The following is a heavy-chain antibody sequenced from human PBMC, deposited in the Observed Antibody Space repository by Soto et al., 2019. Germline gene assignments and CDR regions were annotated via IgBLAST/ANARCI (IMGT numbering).Heavy chain of an antibody. CDR2: IYYSGST. CDR1: GGSVSSGGYY. D-gene: IGHD2-2*01. Sequence: SETLSLTCTVSGGSVSSGGYYCSWIRQPPGKGLEWIGYIYYSGSTNYNPSLKSRVTISVDTSKNQFSLKLSSVTAADTAVYYCARGRSMYYSYAIDVWGQGTTVT. CDR3: ARGRSMYYSYAIDV. V-gene: IGHV4-61*08. J-gene: IGHJ6*02.